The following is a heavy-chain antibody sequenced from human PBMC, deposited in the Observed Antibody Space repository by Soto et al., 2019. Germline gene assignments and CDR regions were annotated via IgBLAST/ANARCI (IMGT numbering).Heavy chain of an antibody. Sequence: GGSLRLSCAASGFTFSNYAMTWVRQAPGKGPEWISTVNNGGGGTYYADSVKGRFTISRDNSKNTLYLQLSSLRSEDTAVYYCAKGLSTVTPYYFEYWGQGTLVTVSS. J-gene: IGHJ4*02. V-gene: IGHV3-23*01. CDR2: VNNGGGGT. CDR3: AKGLSTVTPYYFEY. CDR1: GFTFSNYA. D-gene: IGHD4-17*01.